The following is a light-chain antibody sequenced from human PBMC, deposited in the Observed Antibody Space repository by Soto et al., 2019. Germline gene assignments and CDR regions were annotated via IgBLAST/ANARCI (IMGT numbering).Light chain of an antibody. CDR1: SSDVGSYNL. CDR3: CSYAGSSTLV. V-gene: IGLV2-23*01. J-gene: IGLJ2*01. Sequence: QSALTQPASVSGSPGQSITISCTGTSSDVGSYNLVSWYQQYPGKAPKLMIYEGNKRPSGVSNRFSGSKSGNTASLTISGLEAEDGADYYCCSYAGSSTLVFGGGTKVTVL. CDR2: EGN.